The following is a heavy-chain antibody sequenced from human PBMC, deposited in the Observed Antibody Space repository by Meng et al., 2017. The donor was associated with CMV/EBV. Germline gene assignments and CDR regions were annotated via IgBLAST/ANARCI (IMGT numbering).Heavy chain of an antibody. CDR2: IHRSGTT. Sequence: SFSGYYWSWIRQPPGKGLEWIGEIHRSGTTNYNPYLKSRVTISVDTSKNQFSLKLSSVTAADTAVYYCARGERNYDSSGYTTNWFDPWGQGTLVTVSS. CDR1: SFSGYY. CDR3: ARGERNYDSSGYTTNWFDP. D-gene: IGHD3-22*01. V-gene: IGHV4-34*01. J-gene: IGHJ5*02.